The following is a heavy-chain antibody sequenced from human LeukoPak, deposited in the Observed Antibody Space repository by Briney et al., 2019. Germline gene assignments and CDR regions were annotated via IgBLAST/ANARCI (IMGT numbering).Heavy chain of an antibody. Sequence: GESLKISCKGSGYSFTNYWIGWVRQMPRKGLEWMGTIYPGDSDTKYSPSFQGQVTISADKSISTAYLQWSSLKASDTAIYYGARRIAAAGSIGTRYFDYWGQGTLVTVSS. CDR2: IYPGDSDT. D-gene: IGHD6-13*01. J-gene: IGHJ4*02. CDR3: ARRIAAAGSIGTRYFDY. CDR1: GYSFTNYW. V-gene: IGHV5-51*01.